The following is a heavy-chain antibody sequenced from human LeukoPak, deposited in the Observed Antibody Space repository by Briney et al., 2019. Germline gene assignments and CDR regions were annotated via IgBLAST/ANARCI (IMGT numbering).Heavy chain of an antibody. J-gene: IGHJ4*02. CDR3: ATYGSGRRGYYFDS. V-gene: IGHV3-66*01. CDR2: SYSGNTT. Sequence: GGSLRLSCAASGFTVSSNYMSWVRQAPGKGLEWVAISYSGNTTYCADSVRGRFTISRDKSKNRLHLQMNSLRAEDTAVYYCATYGSGRRGYYFDSWGQGTLVTVSS. D-gene: IGHD6-19*01. CDR1: GFTVSSNY.